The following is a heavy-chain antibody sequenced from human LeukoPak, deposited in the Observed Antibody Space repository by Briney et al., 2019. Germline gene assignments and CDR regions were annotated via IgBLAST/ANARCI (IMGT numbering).Heavy chain of an antibody. CDR1: GGSVRDNY. D-gene: IGHD6-25*01. CDR3: SSHVSAAAGGR. J-gene: IGHJ4*02. Sequence: SETLSLTCAVSGGSVRDNYWSWIRQPPGKGLEWIAEIHHSGTTKFNPSLQSRVTISVDTSKNQFSLKLNSVTAADTAVYYCSSHVSAAAGGRWGQGTLVTVSS. CDR2: IHHSGTT. V-gene: IGHV4-34*01.